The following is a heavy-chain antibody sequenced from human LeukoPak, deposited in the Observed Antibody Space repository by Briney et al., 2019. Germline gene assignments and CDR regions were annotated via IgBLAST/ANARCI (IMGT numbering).Heavy chain of an antibody. CDR2: IKSKTDGGTT. V-gene: IGHV3-15*01. CDR1: GFTFSNAW. CDR3: TTLAVAGTSPYFDY. D-gene: IGHD6-19*01. Sequence: GGSLRLSCAASGFTFSNAWMSWVRQAPGKGLEWVGRIKSKTDGGTTDYAAPVKGRFTISRDDSKNTLYLQMNSLKTEDTAVYYCTTLAVAGTSPYFDYWGQGTLVTVPS. J-gene: IGHJ4*02.